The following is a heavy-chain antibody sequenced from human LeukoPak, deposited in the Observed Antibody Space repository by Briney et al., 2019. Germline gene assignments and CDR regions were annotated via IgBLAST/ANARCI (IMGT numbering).Heavy chain of an antibody. J-gene: IGHJ4*02. CDR1: GYTFNTYW. D-gene: IGHD6-13*01. Sequence: GESLKISCQGSGYTFNTYWVAWVRQMPGKGLEWMGIIYPGDSDTRYSPSFRGQVTFSADKSISTAYLQWTSLRASDTAMYYCARLSSSSWYDYWGQGTLVTVSS. V-gene: IGHV5-51*01. CDR3: ARLSSSSWYDY. CDR2: IYPGDSDT.